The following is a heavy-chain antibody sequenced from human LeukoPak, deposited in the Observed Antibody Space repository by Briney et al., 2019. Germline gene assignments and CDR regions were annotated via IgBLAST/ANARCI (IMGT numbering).Heavy chain of an antibody. CDR1: GGSISSSSYY. CDR3: ARAGMTTVTSWWDY. Sequence: SSETLSLTGTVSGGSISSSSYYWGWIRQPPGKGLEWIGSIYYSGSTYYNPSLKSRVTISVDTSKNQFSLKLSSVTAADTAVYYCARAGMTTVTSWWDYWGQGTLVTVSS. CDR2: IYYSGST. D-gene: IGHD4-17*01. V-gene: IGHV4-39*01. J-gene: IGHJ4*02.